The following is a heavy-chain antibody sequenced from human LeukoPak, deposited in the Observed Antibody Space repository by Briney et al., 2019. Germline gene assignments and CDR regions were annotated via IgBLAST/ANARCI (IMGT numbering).Heavy chain of an antibody. D-gene: IGHD3-3*01. CDR3: ARGVDYDFWGGYYWGGAFDI. V-gene: IGHV3-7*01. CDR1: GFTFSSYW. Sequence: GGSLRLSCAASGFTFSSYWMSWVRQAPGKGLEWVANIKQDGSEKYYVDSVKGRFTISRDNAKNSLYLQMNSLRAEDTAVYYCARGVDYDFWGGYYWGGAFDIWGQGTMVTVSS. J-gene: IGHJ3*02. CDR2: IKQDGSEK.